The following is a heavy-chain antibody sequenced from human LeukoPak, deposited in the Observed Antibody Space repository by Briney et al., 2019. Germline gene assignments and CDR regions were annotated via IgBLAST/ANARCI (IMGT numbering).Heavy chain of an antibody. J-gene: IGHJ3*02. CDR1: GGSISRYY. Sequence: SETLSLTCTVSGGSISRYYWSWIRQPPGKGLEWIGYVYYSGNTNYNPSLKSRVTISVDTSKNQFSLKLSSVTAADTAVYYCARGKVSTEEAFDIWGQGTMVTVSS. CDR3: ARGKVSTEEAFDI. CDR2: VYYSGNT. V-gene: IGHV4-59*01.